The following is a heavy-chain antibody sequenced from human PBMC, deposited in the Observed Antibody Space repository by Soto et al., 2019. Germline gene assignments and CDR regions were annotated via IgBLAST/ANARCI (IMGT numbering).Heavy chain of an antibody. V-gene: IGHV4-30-2*01. J-gene: IGHJ6*02. CDR2: TYHSGST. CDR3: ARALGYYGMDV. CDR1: GGSISSGGYS. Sequence: SETLSLTCAVSGGSISSGGYSWSWIRQPPGKGLEWIGYTYHSGSTYYNPSLKSRVTISVDRSKNQFSLKLSPVTAADTAVYYCARALGYYGMDVWGQGTTVTVSS.